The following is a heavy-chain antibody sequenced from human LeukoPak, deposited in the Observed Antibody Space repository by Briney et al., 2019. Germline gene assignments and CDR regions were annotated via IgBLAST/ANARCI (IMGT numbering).Heavy chain of an antibody. CDR3: ARHDSVPADYGMDV. D-gene: IGHD2-2*01. V-gene: IGHV4-30-2*01. Sequence: SQTLSLTCTVSGGSISSGGYYWSWIRQPPGKGLEWIGYIYHSGSTYYNPSLKSRVTISVDRSKNQFSLKLSSVTAADTAVYYCARHDSVPADYGMDVWGQGTTVTVSS. CDR2: IYHSGST. J-gene: IGHJ6*02. CDR1: GGSISSGGYY.